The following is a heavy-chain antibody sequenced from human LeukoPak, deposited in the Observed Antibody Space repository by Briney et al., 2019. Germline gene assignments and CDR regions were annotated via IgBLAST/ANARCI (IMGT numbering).Heavy chain of an antibody. CDR2: IYSTGST. D-gene: IGHD3-10*01. CDR1: GGSISSSSYY. V-gene: IGHV4-61*02. CDR3: ARDQTYSGSGIYTYFDY. Sequence: KASETLSLTCTVSGGSISSSSYYWSWIRQPAGKGLEYLGRIYSTGSTNYNPSLRSRVTISVDTSKNHFSLKLSSVTAADTAVYYCARDQTYSGSGIYTYFDYWGQGILVTVSS. J-gene: IGHJ4*02.